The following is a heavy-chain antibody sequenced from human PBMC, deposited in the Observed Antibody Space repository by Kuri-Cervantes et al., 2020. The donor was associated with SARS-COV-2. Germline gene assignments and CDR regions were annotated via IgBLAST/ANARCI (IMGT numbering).Heavy chain of an antibody. CDR2: IYYSGST. CDR3: ARGGLTYYDFWSGYCTGIGWFDP. Sequence: SETLSLTCTVSGGSISSYYWSWIRQPPGKGLEWIGYIYYSGSTNYNPSLKSRVTISVDTSKNQFSLKLSSVTAADTAVYYCARGGLTYYDFWSGYCTGIGWFDPWGQGTLVTVSS. D-gene: IGHD3-3*01. J-gene: IGHJ5*02. V-gene: IGHV4-59*01. CDR1: GGSISSYY.